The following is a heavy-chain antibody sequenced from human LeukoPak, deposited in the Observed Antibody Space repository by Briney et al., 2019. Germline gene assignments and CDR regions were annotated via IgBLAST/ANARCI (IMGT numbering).Heavy chain of an antibody. CDR2: IYYSGST. Sequence: KASETLSLTCTVSGGSISSYYWSWIRQPPGKGLEWIGYIYYSGSTNYNPSLKSRVTISIDTSKNQFSLKLSSVTAADTAVYYCARKTGETSHDAFDIWGQGTMVTVSS. D-gene: IGHD7-27*01. V-gene: IGHV4-59*01. CDR1: GGSISSYY. J-gene: IGHJ3*02. CDR3: ARKTGETSHDAFDI.